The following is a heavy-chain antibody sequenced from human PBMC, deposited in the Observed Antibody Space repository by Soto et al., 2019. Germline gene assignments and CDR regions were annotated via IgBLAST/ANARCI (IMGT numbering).Heavy chain of an antibody. CDR1: GGTFSSYT. D-gene: IGHD2-21*01. V-gene: IGHV1-69*04. J-gene: IGHJ4*02. CDR2: FIPIFGLA. Sequence: SVKVSCKASGGTFSSYTISWVRQAPGQGLDWLGRFIPIFGLANYAQKFQGRFSFTADKSTSTAYLELSSLSFEDTAVYYCARDPTAGDSAGYWGQGTLVTVSS. CDR3: ARDPTAGDSAGY.